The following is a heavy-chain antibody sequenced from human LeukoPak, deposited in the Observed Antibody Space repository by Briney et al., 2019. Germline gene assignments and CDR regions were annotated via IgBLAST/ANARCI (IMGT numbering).Heavy chain of an antibody. Sequence: ASVKVSCKASGYTFTGYYMHWVRQAPGQGLEWMGWINPNSGGTNYAQKFKGRVLMTRDTSISTAYLELSSLKSDDTAVYYCARVGYCSRGVCYNYDYWGQGTQVTVSS. CDR2: INPNSGGT. D-gene: IGHD2-8*01. CDR1: GYTFTGYY. J-gene: IGHJ4*02. CDR3: ARVGYCSRGVCYNYDY. V-gene: IGHV1-2*02.